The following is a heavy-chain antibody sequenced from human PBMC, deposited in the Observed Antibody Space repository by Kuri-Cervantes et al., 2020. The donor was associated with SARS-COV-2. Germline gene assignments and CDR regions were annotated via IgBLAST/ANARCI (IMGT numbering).Heavy chain of an antibody. CDR2: INHSGST. J-gene: IGHJ3*02. CDR1: GGSFSGYY. Sequence: GSLRLSCAVYGGSFSGYYWSWIRQPPGKGLEWIGEINHSGSTNYNPSLKSRVTISLDTSKNLFSLSLSSVTAADTAVYYCARQHPFWSDLKDAFDIWGHGTMVTVSS. D-gene: IGHD3-3*01. CDR3: ARQHPFWSDLKDAFDI. V-gene: IGHV4-34*01.